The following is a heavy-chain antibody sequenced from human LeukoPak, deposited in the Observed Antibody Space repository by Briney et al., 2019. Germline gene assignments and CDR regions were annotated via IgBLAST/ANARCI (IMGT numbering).Heavy chain of an antibody. D-gene: IGHD1-1*01. Sequence: SETLSLTCTVSGGSISSGGYYWSWIRQHPGKGLEWIGYIYYSGSTYYNPSLKSRVTISVDTSKNQFSLKLSSVTAADTAVYYCARDRGYPRAWFDPWGQGTLVTVSS. CDR3: ARDRGYPRAWFDP. V-gene: IGHV4-31*03. J-gene: IGHJ5*02. CDR1: GGSISSGGYY. CDR2: IYYSGST.